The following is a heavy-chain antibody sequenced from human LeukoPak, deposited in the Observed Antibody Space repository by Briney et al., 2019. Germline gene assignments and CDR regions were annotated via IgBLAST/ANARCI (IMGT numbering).Heavy chain of an antibody. CDR3: ARVGYYDSSGYYYSFDY. V-gene: IGHV4-39*07. D-gene: IGHD3-22*01. CDR2: IYYSGST. Sequence: SETLSLTCTVSGGSISSSSYYWGWIRQPPGKGLEWIGSIYYSGSTYYNPSLKSRVTISVDTSKNQFSLKLSSVTAADTAVYYCARVGYYDSSGYYYSFDYWGQGTLVTVSS. CDR1: GGSISSSSYY. J-gene: IGHJ4*02.